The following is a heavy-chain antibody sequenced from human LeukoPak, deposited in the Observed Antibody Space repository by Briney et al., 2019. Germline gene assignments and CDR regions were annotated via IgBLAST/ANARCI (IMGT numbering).Heavy chain of an antibody. J-gene: IGHJ6*03. CDR1: GYSISSGYY. Sequence: PSETPSLTCAVSGYSISSGYYWGWIRQPPGKGLEWIGRFYHSGSTYYNPSLKSRVTISVDTSKNQFTLKLSSVTAADTAVYYCARLMFTVITDYYYMDVWGKGTTVTVSS. CDR2: FYHSGST. D-gene: IGHD4-11*01. CDR3: ARLMFTVITDYYYMDV. V-gene: IGHV4-38-2*01.